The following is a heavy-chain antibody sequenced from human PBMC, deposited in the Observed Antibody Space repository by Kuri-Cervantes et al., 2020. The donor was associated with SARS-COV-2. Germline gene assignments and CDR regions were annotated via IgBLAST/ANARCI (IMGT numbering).Heavy chain of an antibody. CDR1: GFTFSSYA. J-gene: IGHJ4*02. Sequence: GGSLRLSCSASGFTFSSYAMHWVRQAPGKGLEWVAVISYDGSNKYYADSVKGRFTSSRDKSKNTLYLQMNSLRAEDTAVYYCARVAGDPYYFDYWGQGTLVTVSS. CDR2: ISYDGSNK. V-gene: IGHV3-30-3*01. D-gene: IGHD7-27*01. CDR3: ARVAGDPYYFDY.